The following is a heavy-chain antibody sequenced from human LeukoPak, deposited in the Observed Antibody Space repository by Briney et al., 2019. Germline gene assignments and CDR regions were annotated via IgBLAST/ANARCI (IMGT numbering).Heavy chain of an antibody. CDR2: INSNSIYT. CDR1: GFTFSTYT. J-gene: IGHJ4*02. D-gene: IGHD6-13*01. Sequence: PGGSLRLSCSASGFTFSTYTMNWVRQAPGKGLEWVSSINSNSIYTYYGDSVKGRFTISRDNAKSSLYLQMNSLRAEDTAVYYCASWAGTAAGFNGPFDYWGQGTLVTVSS. CDR3: ASWAGTAAGFNGPFDY. V-gene: IGHV3-21*01.